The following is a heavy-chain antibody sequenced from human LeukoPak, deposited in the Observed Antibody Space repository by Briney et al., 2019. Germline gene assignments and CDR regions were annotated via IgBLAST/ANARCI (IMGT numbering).Heavy chain of an antibody. CDR2: MNPNSGNT. V-gene: IGHV1-8*01. CDR1: GYTFTSYD. D-gene: IGHD3-10*01. J-gene: IGHJ4*02. Sequence: SVKVSCKASGYTFTSYDINWVRQATGQGLEWMGWMNPNSGNTGYAQKFQGRVTMTRNTSISTAYMELSSLRSEDTAVYYCARTGRDGEDFDYWGQGTLVTVSS. CDR3: ARTGRDGEDFDY.